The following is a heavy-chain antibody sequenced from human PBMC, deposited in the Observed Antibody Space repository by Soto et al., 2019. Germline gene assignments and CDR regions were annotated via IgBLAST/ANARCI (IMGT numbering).Heavy chain of an antibody. CDR1: GGSISSSPYF. V-gene: IGHV4-39*01. CDR3: SRRAPEGFDP. J-gene: IGHJ5*02. Sequence: RSLTCTVSGGSISSSPYFWGWIRQPPGRGLEWIGSIDYRGTTYYNASLKSRVTLSLDTSKNQFSLKVNSLTAADTAVYFCSRRAPEGFDPWGQGTLVTVSS. CDR2: IDYRGTT.